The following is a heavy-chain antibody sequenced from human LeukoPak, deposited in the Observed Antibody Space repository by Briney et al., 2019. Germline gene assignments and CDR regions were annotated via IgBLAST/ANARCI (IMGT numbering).Heavy chain of an antibody. CDR1: GGSITSYY. J-gene: IGHJ5*02. D-gene: IGHD2/OR15-2a*01. Sequence: SETLSLTCTVSGGSITSYYWNWIRQPPGKGLEWIGYIYYSGSTNYNPSLKSRVTISLDTSKNQFSLKLSSVTAADTAVYYCARRKDSNSGPPFDPWGQGTLGTVSS. CDR3: ARRKDSNSGPPFDP. V-gene: IGHV4-59*08. CDR2: IYYSGST.